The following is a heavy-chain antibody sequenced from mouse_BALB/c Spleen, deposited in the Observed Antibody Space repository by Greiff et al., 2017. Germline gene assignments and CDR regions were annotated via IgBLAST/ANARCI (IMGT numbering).Heavy chain of an antibody. CDR2: ISDGGSYT. Sequence: EVHLVESGGGLVKPGGSLKLSCAASGFTFSDYYMYWVRQTPEKRLEWVATISDGGSYTYYPDSVKGRFTISRDNAKNNLYLQMSSLKSEDTAMYYCARGPSYGSTAWFAYWGQGTLVTVSA. D-gene: IGHD1-1*01. V-gene: IGHV5-4*02. J-gene: IGHJ3*01. CDR1: GFTFSDYY. CDR3: ARGPSYGSTAWFAY.